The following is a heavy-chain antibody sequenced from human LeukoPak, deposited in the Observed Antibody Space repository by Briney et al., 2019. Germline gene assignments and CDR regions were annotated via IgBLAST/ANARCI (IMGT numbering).Heavy chain of an antibody. V-gene: IGHV4-59*08. Sequence: NTSETLSLTCTVSGGSISSYYWSWIRQPPGKGLEWIGYIYYSGSTNYSPSLKSRVTISVDTSKNQFSLKLSSVTAADTAVYYCARGRRPYYFDYWGQGTLVTVSS. CDR2: IYYSGST. CDR1: GGSISSYY. J-gene: IGHJ4*02. CDR3: ARGRRPYYFDY.